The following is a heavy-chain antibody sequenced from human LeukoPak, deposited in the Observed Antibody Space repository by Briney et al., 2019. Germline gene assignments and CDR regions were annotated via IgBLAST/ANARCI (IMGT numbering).Heavy chain of an antibody. CDR3: AKPGGSGTYYYRRESCY. Sequence: RSLTLSCAASAFTFSSNGIHWVRQAPGKGLEWVAVISYDGSNKYYADSVKGRFTISRGNSKNTLYLQMNSLRAEDTAVYYCAKPGGSGTYYYRRESCYWGQVIMVTVSS. J-gene: IGHJ4*02. CDR1: AFTFSSNG. V-gene: IGHV3-30*18. D-gene: IGHD3-10*01. CDR2: ISYDGSNK.